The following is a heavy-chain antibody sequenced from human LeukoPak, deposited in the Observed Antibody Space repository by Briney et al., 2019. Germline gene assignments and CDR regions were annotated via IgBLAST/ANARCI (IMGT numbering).Heavy chain of an antibody. CDR2: IKQGGDEK. V-gene: IGHV3-7*01. Sequence: PGGSLRLSCAASGFSFNTYWMTWVRQAPGKGLEWVANIKQGGDEKYYVDSVKGRFTISRDNAKNSLYLQMNSLRAEDTAVYYCAREIGSWGQGALVTVSS. CDR3: AREIGS. J-gene: IGHJ4*02. CDR1: GFSFNTYW.